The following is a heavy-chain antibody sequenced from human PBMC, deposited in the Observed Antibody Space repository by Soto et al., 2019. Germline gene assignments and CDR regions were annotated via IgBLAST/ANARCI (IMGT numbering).Heavy chain of an antibody. D-gene: IGHD4-17*01. J-gene: IGHJ4*02. Sequence: QVQLVQSGAEVKKPGASVKVSCKASGYTFTGFFIHWVRQAPGRGLEWMGWINPNSGDTEYAQNFQGWVTMTRDTSISTAYMELSRLRSDDTAVYYCASGGSTVTREFDYWGQGTLVSVSS. V-gene: IGHV1-2*04. CDR3: ASGGSTVTREFDY. CDR2: INPNSGDT. CDR1: GYTFTGFF.